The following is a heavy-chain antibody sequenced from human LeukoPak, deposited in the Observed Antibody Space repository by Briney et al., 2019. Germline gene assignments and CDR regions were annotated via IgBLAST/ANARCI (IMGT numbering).Heavy chain of an antibody. Sequence: ASVKVSCKASGYTFTSYGISWVRQAPGQGLEWMGWISAYNGNTNYAQKLQGRVTMTTDTSTSTAYMELRSLRSDDTAVYYCATTWYYDFWSGSYGMDVRGQGTTVTVSS. J-gene: IGHJ6*02. CDR1: GYTFTSYG. D-gene: IGHD3-3*01. CDR3: ATTWYYDFWSGSYGMDV. CDR2: ISAYNGNT. V-gene: IGHV1-18*01.